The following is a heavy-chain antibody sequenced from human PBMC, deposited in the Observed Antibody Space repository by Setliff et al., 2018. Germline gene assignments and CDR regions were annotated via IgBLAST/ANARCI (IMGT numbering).Heavy chain of an antibody. V-gene: IGHV4-39*02. CDR1: GDSMNSGPHYY. CDR3: VGRDFSGGDS. CDR2: VYNTGTT. J-gene: IGHJ5*01. Sequence: SETLSLTCTVSGDSMNSGPHYYWGWIRQPPGKGLEWIGRVYNTGTTNYNPSLKSRVTISISADTSNKSFSLNLFSVTAADTAVYYCVGRDFSGGDSWGHGTLVTVSS. D-gene: IGHD6-25*01.